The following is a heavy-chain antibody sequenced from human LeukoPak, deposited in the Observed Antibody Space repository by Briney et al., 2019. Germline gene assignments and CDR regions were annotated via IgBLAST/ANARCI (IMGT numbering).Heavy chain of an antibody. D-gene: IGHD2-2*01. V-gene: IGHV4-59*08. CDR3: ARQGTTSPQHYFYYYGMDV. CDR1: GGSISTYY. J-gene: IGHJ6*02. Sequence: SETLSLTCTVSGGSISTYYWSWIRQPPGKGLEWIGHIYYSGSTHYNPSLKSRVTISVDTSKNQFSLKLSSVTAADTAVYYCARQGTTSPQHYFYYYGMDVWGQGTTVTVSS. CDR2: IYYSGST.